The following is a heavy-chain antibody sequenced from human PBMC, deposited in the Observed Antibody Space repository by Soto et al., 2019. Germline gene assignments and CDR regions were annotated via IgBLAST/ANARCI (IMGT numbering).Heavy chain of an antibody. J-gene: IGHJ4*02. CDR2: IRSKANNYAT. CDR3: TYFDAAAGVDY. CDR1: GFTFSGSA. D-gene: IGHD3-9*01. Sequence: EVQLVESGGGLVQPGGSLKLSCAASGFTFSGSAMHWVRQASGKGREWVGRIRSKANNYATAYAASVKGRFTTSRDDSKNTAYLQMSSLKIEDTAVYYCTYFDAAAGVDYWGQGTLATVSS. V-gene: IGHV3-73*02.